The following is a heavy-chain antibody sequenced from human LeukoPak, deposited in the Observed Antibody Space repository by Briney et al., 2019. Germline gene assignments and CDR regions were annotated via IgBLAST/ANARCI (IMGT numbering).Heavy chain of an antibody. D-gene: IGHD1-26*01. J-gene: IGHJ4*02. V-gene: IGHV3-33*06. CDR2: IWYDGSNK. CDR1: GFSFDEYG. CDR3: AKGISSVNIVGATGTPDY. Sequence: GGSLRLSCAGSGFSFDEYGMHWVRQAPGKGLEWVAVIWYDGSNKYYADSVKGRFTISRDNSKNTLYLQMNSLRAEDTAVYYCAKGISSVNIVGATGTPDYWGQGTLVTVSS.